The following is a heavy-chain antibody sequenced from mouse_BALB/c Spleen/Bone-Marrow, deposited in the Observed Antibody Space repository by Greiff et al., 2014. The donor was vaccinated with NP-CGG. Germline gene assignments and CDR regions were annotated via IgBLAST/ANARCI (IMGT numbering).Heavy chain of an antibody. D-gene: IGHD1-1*01. CDR2: IDPANGNT. CDR3: ASYYYGSSSFAY. Sequence: VQLKESGAELVKPGASVKLSCTASGFNIKDTYMHWVKQRPEQGLEWIGRIDPANGNTKYDPKFQGKATITADTSSNTAYPQLSSLTSEDTAVYYCASYYYGSSSFAYWGQGTLVTVST. J-gene: IGHJ3*01. V-gene: IGHV14-3*02. CDR1: GFNIKDTY.